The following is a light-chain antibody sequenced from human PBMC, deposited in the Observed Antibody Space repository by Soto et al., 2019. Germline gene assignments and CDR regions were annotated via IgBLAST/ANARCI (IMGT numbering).Light chain of an antibody. CDR1: QSVRNN. J-gene: IGKJ5*01. CDR2: YAS. V-gene: IGKV3-15*01. CDR3: QQYNNWPPLT. Sequence: EIMMTQSPATLSVSPGERATLSCRASQSVRNNLAWYQQKPGQAPRLLIYYASTRATGIPARFSGSGSWTEFTLPIISLQSEDFALYYCQQYNNWPPLTFGQGTRLEIK.